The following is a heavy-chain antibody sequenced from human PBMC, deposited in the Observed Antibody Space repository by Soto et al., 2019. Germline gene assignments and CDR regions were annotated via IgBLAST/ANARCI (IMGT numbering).Heavy chain of an antibody. J-gene: IGHJ6*02. CDR3: ARDKGGEFLKGSGMDV. CDR2: ISHNGET. Sequence: QMQLQESGPGLVKPSETLSLICSVSGDSITAYYLSWLRQSPGKELEWIGYISHNGETNYNPSLKSRVTISADTSKTHFSLRLSSVTAADTGVYYCARDKGGEFLKGSGMDVWGQGTTVIVSS. CDR1: GDSITAYY. V-gene: IGHV4-59*01. D-gene: IGHD3-10*01.